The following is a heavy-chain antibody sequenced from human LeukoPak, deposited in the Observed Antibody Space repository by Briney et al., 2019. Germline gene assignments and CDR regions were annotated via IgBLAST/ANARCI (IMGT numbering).Heavy chain of an antibody. Sequence: PGGSLRLSCEGSGFTFDSSAMSWVRQSPGKGLEWVSAITGTGGNQYHANSVKDRFTISRDNSKNTVYLQMNSLRAEDTAIYYCAKVHGSGNYRFDFWGQGTLVTVSS. CDR1: GFTFDSSA. CDR3: AKVHGSGNYRFDF. V-gene: IGHV3-23*01. D-gene: IGHD3-10*01. J-gene: IGHJ4*02. CDR2: ITGTGGNQ.